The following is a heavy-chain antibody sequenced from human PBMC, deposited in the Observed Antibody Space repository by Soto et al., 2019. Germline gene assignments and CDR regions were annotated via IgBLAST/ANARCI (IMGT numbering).Heavy chain of an antibody. CDR1: GFTFSSYS. V-gene: IGHV3-21*01. D-gene: IGHD1-26*01. CDR3: ARRWEQRDF. Sequence: GGSLRLSCAASGFTFSSYSMNWFRQAPGKSLEWVSSISSSSGSIYYADSVKGRFTISRDNAKDSLYLQMNSLRAEDTAVFYCARRWEQRDFWGQGTLVTVSS. CDR2: ISSSSGSI. J-gene: IGHJ4*02.